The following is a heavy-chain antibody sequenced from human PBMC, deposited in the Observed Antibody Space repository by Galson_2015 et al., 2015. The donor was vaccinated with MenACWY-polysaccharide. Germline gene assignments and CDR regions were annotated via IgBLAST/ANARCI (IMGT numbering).Heavy chain of an antibody. D-gene: IGHD3-10*01. Sequence: SLRLSCAASGFTFSSYGMHWVRQAPGKGLEWVAFIRYDGSNKYYADSVKGRFTISRDNSKNTLYLQMNSLRAEDTAVYYCAKDKLWFGEFPSNWFDPWGQGTLVTVSS. CDR1: GFTFSSYG. V-gene: IGHV3-30*02. CDR2: IRYDGSNK. J-gene: IGHJ5*02. CDR3: AKDKLWFGEFPSNWFDP.